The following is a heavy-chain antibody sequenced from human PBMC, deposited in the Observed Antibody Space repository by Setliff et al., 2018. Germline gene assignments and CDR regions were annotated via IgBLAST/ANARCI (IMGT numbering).Heavy chain of an antibody. Sequence: SVKVSCRASGGTFSSYTISWVRRAPGQGLEWMGRIIPILGIANYAQKFQGRVTITADKSTSTAYMELSSLRSEDTAVYYCARDISLGKAAVWFGELKGWFDPWGQGTLVTVSS. J-gene: IGHJ5*02. CDR2: IIPILGIA. CDR3: ARDISLGKAAVWFGELKGWFDP. D-gene: IGHD3-10*01. V-gene: IGHV1-69*04. CDR1: GGTFSSYT.